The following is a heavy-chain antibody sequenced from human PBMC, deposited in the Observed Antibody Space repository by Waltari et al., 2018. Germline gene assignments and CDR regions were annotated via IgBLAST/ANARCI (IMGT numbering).Heavy chain of an antibody. D-gene: IGHD6-6*01. CDR3: AKEMTPYSSSSDFDS. CDR1: GFTFRDYA. CDR2: INDNAGST. J-gene: IGHJ4*02. Sequence: EVQLLESGGGLERPGGSLRLSCPASGFTFRDYAMGWVRQAPGKGLEWVSEINDNAGSTYYAASVKGRFTISRDNSKNTLYLRMNSLRVEDTAIYYCAKEMTPYSSSSDFDSWGQGTLVTVSS. V-gene: IGHV3-23*01.